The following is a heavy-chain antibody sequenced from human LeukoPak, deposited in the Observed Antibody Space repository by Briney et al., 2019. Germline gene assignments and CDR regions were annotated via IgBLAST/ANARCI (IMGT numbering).Heavy chain of an antibody. V-gene: IGHV1-2*02. CDR1: GYTFTGFL. D-gene: IGHD5-24*01. CDR2: INANSGGT. J-gene: IGHJ4*02. CDR3: ARAPIDGYYYFDY. Sequence: ASVKVSCKASGYTFTGFLMHWVRQAPGQGLEWMGWINANSGGTSYAQKFQGRVNVTRGTSISTAYMELTRLTSDDTAAYYCARAPIDGYYYFDYWGQGTLVTVSS.